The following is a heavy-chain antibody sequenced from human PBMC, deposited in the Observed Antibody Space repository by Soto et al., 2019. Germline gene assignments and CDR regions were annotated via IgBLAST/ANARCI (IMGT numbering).Heavy chain of an antibody. J-gene: IGHJ4*02. CDR1: GLTFSRFP. D-gene: IGHD6-25*01. Sequence: EIHLVESGGGLVQPGGSLRLSCAASGLTFSRFPMHWVRQVPGKGLVWVSHISGDGYTTKYADSVKGRFTISRDNAENTLYLQMNSLRVEDTALYYCARDGWAAAENWGQGTRVTVSS. V-gene: IGHV3-74*01. CDR2: ISGDGYTT. CDR3: ARDGWAAAEN.